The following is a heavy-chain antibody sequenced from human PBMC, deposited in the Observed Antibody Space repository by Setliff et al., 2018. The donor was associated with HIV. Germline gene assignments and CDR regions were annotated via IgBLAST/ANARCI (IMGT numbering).Heavy chain of an antibody. CDR3: GKAPYPQYYYYYMDV. CDR1: RFTFSSYA. CDR2: ISGSGGST. Sequence: GGSLRLSCAASRFTFSSYAMSWVRQAPGKGLEWVSAISGSGGSTYYADSVKGRFTISRDNSKNTLYLQMNSLRAEDTAVYYCGKAPYPQYYYYYMDVWGKGTTVTVSS. D-gene: IGHD3-16*01. J-gene: IGHJ6*03. V-gene: IGHV3-23*01.